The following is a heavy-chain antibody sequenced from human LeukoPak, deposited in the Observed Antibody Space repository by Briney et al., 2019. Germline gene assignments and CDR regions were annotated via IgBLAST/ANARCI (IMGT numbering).Heavy chain of an antibody. CDR1: GFTFSSYS. CDR3: ARDSNDYPNWFDP. J-gene: IGHJ5*02. CDR2: ISSSSSYM. D-gene: IGHD4-11*01. Sequence: GGSLRLSCAASGFTFSSYSMNWVRQAPGKGLEWVSSISSSSSYMYYADSVKGRFTISRDNAKDSLYLQMNSLRAEDTAVYYCARDSNDYPNWFDPWGQGTLVTVSS. V-gene: IGHV3-21*01.